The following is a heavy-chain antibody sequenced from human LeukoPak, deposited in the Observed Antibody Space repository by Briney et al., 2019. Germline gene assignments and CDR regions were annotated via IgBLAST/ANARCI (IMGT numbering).Heavy chain of an antibody. CDR3: SRHSETYGDLFDC. CDR1: GFTFGGYA. Sequence: PGGSLRLSCTASGFTFGGYAISWFRQAPGKGLEWVGFIRSKAYGGTTEYAASVKGRFTISRDDSKSIAYLQMNSLKTADTAVYYCSRHSETYGDLFDCWGQGTLVTVSS. V-gene: IGHV3-49*03. D-gene: IGHD4-17*01. J-gene: IGHJ4*02. CDR2: IRSKAYGGTT.